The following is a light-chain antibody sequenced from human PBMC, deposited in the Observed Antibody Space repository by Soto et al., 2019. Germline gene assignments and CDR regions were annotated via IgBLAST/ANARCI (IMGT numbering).Light chain of an antibody. V-gene: IGKV3-20*01. CDR3: QQYGSSPPLT. Sequence: EIALTQSPGTLSLSPGERATLSCRASQSVSRSYLAWYQQKPGQAPRLLIYGASSRATGIPDRFSGSGSGTDFTLTISRLEPEDFAVYYCQQYGSSPPLTFGQGTKVEIK. J-gene: IGKJ1*01. CDR1: QSVSRSY. CDR2: GAS.